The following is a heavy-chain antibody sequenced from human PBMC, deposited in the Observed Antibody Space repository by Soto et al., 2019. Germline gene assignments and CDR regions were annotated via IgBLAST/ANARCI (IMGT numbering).Heavy chain of an antibody. J-gene: IGHJ3*01. V-gene: IGHV3-74*01. CDR3: ARSHYVDSGTYACDV. D-gene: IGHD3-10*01. CDR1: GFTFSTHW. Sequence: EVQLVESGGGLVQPGGSLRLSCAASGFTFSTHWMHWVRQAPGKGLVWVSRINSGGSTTNYADSVKGRFTISRDNAKNTLYLQMNSLRDEDTAVYFCARSHYVDSGTYACDVWGQGTLVTVSS. CDR2: INSGGSTT.